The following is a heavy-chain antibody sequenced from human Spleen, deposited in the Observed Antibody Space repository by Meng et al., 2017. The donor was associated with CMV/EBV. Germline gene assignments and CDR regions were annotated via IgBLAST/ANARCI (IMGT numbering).Heavy chain of an antibody. V-gene: IGHV3-21*01. Sequence: GESLKISCTTSGFTFSLYTMTWVRQAPGKGLEWVSSISGSSSYIYYADSMKGRFTISRDNTKNSLYLQMNSLKVEDTAVYFCARDIYGDYWFDSWGQGALVTVSS. CDR2: ISGSSSYI. D-gene: IGHD4-17*01. CDR3: ARDIYGDYWFDS. J-gene: IGHJ5*01. CDR1: GFTFSLYT.